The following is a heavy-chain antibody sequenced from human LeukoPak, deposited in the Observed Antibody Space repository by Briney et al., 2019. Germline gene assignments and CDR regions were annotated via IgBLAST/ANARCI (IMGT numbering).Heavy chain of an antibody. Sequence: ASVKVSCKASGGTFSSYAISWVRQAPGQGLEWMGRIIPILGIANYAQKFQGRVTITADKSTSTAYMELSSLRSEDTAVYYCARWRDYDILTGYSSRAFDIWGQGTMVTVSS. CDR1: GGTFSSYA. V-gene: IGHV1-69*04. CDR2: IIPILGIA. J-gene: IGHJ3*02. CDR3: ARWRDYDILTGYSSRAFDI. D-gene: IGHD3-9*01.